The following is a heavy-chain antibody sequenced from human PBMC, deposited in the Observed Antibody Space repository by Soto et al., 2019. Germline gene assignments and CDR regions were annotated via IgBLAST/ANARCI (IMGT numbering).Heavy chain of an antibody. J-gene: IGHJ4*02. Sequence: PSETLSLTCAVYGGSFSGYYWSWIRQPPGKGLEWIGEINHSGSTNYNPSLKSRVTISVDTSKNQFSLKLSSVTAADTAVYYCAREGGRPLDYWGQGTLVTVSS. CDR2: INHSGST. CDR1: GGSFSGYY. D-gene: IGHD2-15*01. V-gene: IGHV4-34*01. CDR3: AREGGRPLDY.